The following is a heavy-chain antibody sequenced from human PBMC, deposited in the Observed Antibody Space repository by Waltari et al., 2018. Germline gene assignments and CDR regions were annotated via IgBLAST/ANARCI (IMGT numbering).Heavy chain of an antibody. CDR1: GFMFNSFG. J-gene: IGHJ5*02. CDR2: ISYDGSKK. D-gene: IGHD6-19*01. Sequence: QVQLVEYGGGVVQPGRSLRLSCAVSGFMFNSFGMQWVRQAPGQGLEWIGMISYDGSKKDYGDSVKGRFTISRDNSNNTLYLQMNNLIVDDTAVYYCAKAILPLRSTVWYGRFDPWGQGTLVTVSS. V-gene: IGHV3-30*18. CDR3: AKAILPLRSTVWYGRFDP.